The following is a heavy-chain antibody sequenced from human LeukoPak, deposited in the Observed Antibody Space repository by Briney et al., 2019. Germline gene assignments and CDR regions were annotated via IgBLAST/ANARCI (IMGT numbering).Heavy chain of an antibody. CDR1: GYTFTSYD. D-gene: IGHD5-24*01. CDR2: MNPNSGNT. V-gene: IGHV1-8*03. J-gene: IGHJ4*02. Sequence: GASVTVSCKASGYTFTSYDINWVRQAPGQGLEWMGWMNPNSGNTGYAQKFQGRVTITRNTSISTAYMELSSLRSKDTAVYYCAISTPHYVEMATTADDYWGQGTLVTVSS. CDR3: AISTPHYVEMATTADDY.